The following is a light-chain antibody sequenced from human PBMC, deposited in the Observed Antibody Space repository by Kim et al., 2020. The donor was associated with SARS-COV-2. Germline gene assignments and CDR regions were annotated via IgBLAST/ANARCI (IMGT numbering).Light chain of an antibody. CDR1: SNDIGQYNY. Sequence: GQSITISCTGASNDIGQYNYVSWYQQHPGGAPKLMIYDVTQRPSGVSNRFSGSKSGNTASLTISGLQTEDEADYYCSSYTSRNTLLFGGGTQLTVL. J-gene: IGLJ2*01. V-gene: IGLV2-14*04. CDR2: DVT. CDR3: SSYTSRNTLL.